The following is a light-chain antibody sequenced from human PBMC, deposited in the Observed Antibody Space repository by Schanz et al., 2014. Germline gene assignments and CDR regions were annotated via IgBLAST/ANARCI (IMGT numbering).Light chain of an antibody. CDR2: DVN. Sequence: QSALTQPRSVSGSPGQSVTISCTGTSSDVGGYNFVSWYQQHPGKAPKLLIYDVNNRPSGVPDRFSGSKSGTSASLVITGRQADDEADYFCRSYDTTLAGQVFGTGTKLTVL. J-gene: IGLJ1*01. CDR3: RSYDTTLAGQV. V-gene: IGLV2-11*02. CDR1: SSDVGGYNF.